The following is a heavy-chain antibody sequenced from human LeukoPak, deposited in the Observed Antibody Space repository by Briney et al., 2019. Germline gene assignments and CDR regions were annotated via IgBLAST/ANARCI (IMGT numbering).Heavy chain of an antibody. V-gene: IGHV3-30*18. J-gene: IGHJ4*02. D-gene: IGHD2-2*01. CDR2: ISYDGSNK. CDR3: AKDSHRYCSSTSCFTPDY. CDR1: GFTFSSYG. Sequence: PGGSLRLSCAASGFTFSSYGMHWVRQAPGKGLEWVAVISYDGSNKYYADSVKGRFTISRDNSKNTLYLQMNSLRAEDTAVYYCAKDSHRYCSSTSCFTPDYWGQGTLVTVSS.